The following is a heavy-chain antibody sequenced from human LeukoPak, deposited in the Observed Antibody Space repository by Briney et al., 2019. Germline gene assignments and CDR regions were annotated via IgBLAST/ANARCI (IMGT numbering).Heavy chain of an antibody. J-gene: IGHJ3*02. D-gene: IGHD4-23*01. V-gene: IGHV3-30*04. CDR3: ARGYGGNSGAFDI. Sequence: GGSLRLSCAASGFTFSSYAMSWVRQAPGKGLEWVALISYDGRNKYYADSVKGRFTISRDNSKNTLYLQMNSLRTEDTAVYYCARGYGGNSGAFDIWGRGTMVAVSS. CDR2: ISYDGRNK. CDR1: GFTFSSYA.